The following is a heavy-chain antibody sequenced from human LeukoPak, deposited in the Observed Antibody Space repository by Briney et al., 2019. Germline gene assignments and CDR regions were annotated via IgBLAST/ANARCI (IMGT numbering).Heavy chain of an antibody. J-gene: IGHJ3*02. Sequence: ASVKASCKASGYTFTSYYMHWVRQAPGQGLEWMGIINPSGGSTSYAQKFQGRVTMTRDTSTSTVYMELSSLRSEDTAVYYCARGYCSSTSCYGIRDAFDIWGQGTMVTVSS. V-gene: IGHV1-46*01. CDR1: GYTFTSYY. D-gene: IGHD2-2*01. CDR2: INPSGGST. CDR3: ARGYCSSTSCYGIRDAFDI.